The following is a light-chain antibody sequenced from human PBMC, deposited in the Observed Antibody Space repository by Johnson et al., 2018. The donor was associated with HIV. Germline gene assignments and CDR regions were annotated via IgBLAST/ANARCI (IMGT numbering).Light chain of an antibody. CDR1: SSNIGNNY. J-gene: IGLJ1*01. V-gene: IGLV1-51*01. Sequence: QSVLTQPPSVSAAPGQKVTISCSGSSSNIGNNYVSWYQQLPGTAPKLLIYDNNKRPSGIPDRFSGSKSGTSATLGITGLQTGDEADYYSGTWDNSLSTGVFGTGTQVTVL. CDR3: GTWDNSLSTGV. CDR2: DNN.